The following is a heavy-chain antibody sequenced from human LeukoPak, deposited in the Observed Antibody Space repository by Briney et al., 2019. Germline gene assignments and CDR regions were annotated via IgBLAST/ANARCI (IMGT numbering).Heavy chain of an antibody. CDR3: AELGITMIGGV. Sequence: GGSLRLSCAASGFTFSSYEMNWVRQAPGKGLEWVSYISSSGSTIYYADSVKGRFTISRDNAKNSLYLQMNRLRAEDTAVYYCAELGITMIGGVWGKGSTVTICS. J-gene: IGHJ6*01. D-gene: IGHD3-10*02. CDR1: GFTFSSYE. V-gene: IGHV3-48*03. CDR2: ISSSGSTI.